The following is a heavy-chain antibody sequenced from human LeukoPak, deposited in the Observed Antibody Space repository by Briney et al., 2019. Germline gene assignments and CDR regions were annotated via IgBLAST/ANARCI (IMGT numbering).Heavy chain of an antibody. Sequence: GGSLRLSCAASGFTFDGYAMHWVRQAPGKGLEWVSGISWNSGSIGYADSVKGRFTISRDNAKNSLYLQMNSLRAEDTALYYCAKAAHWAAAHIDVWGKGTTVTVSS. CDR2: ISWNSGSI. CDR3: AKAAHWAAAHIDV. CDR1: GFTFDGYA. J-gene: IGHJ6*03. V-gene: IGHV3-9*01. D-gene: IGHD6-13*01.